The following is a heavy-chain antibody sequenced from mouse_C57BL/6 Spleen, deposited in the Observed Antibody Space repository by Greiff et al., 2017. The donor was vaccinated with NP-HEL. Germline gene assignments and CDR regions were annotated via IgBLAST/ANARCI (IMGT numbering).Heavy chain of an antibody. V-gene: IGHV7-3*01. CDR2: IRNKANGYTT. J-gene: IGHJ2*01. D-gene: IGHD2-4*01. Sequence: EVKLVESGGGLVQPGGSLSLSCAASGFTFTDYYMSWVRQPPGKALEWLGFIRNKANGYTTEYSASVKGRFTISRDNSQSILYLQMNALRAEDSATYYCARSLYDYDGYFDYWGQGTTLTVSS. CDR1: GFTFTDYY. CDR3: ARSLYDYDGYFDY.